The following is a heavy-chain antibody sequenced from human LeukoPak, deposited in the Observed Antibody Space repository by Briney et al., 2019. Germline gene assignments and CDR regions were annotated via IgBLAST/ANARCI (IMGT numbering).Heavy chain of an antibody. V-gene: IGHV3-7*01. J-gene: IGHJ6*01. D-gene: IGHD3-10*01. Sequence: GGSLRLSCAASGFSLSNYCMSWVRQAPGKGLEWVANINHSGSNKYYADSVMGRFTISKDNAKNSVYLQMNSLRPEDTAIYYCAWYGVTHGLDVWGQGTTVTVSS. CDR3: AWYGVTHGLDV. CDR1: GFSLSNYC. CDR2: INHSGSNK.